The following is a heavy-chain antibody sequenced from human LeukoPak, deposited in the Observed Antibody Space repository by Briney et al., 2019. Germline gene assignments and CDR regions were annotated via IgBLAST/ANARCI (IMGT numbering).Heavy chain of an antibody. CDR1: GFTVSSNY. CDR2: IYSGGST. Sequence: GGSLRLSCAASGFTVSSNYMTWVRQAPGKGLECVSVIYSGGSTYYADSVKGRFTISRDNSKNTLYLQLNSLRAEDTAVYYCARSGITMVRGQGNIQNWFDPWGQGTLVTVSS. J-gene: IGHJ5*02. D-gene: IGHD3-10*01. V-gene: IGHV3-53*01. CDR3: ARSGITMVRGQGNIQNWFDP.